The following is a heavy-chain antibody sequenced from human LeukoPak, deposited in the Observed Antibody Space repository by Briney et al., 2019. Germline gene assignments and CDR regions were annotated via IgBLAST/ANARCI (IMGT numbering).Heavy chain of an antibody. D-gene: IGHD3-16*01. J-gene: IGHJ4*02. CDR2: IKQDGSEK. CDR1: GFTFSSYE. CDR3: ARGVTCDY. Sequence: HPGGSLRLSCAASGFTFSSYEMNWVRQAPGKGLEWVANIKQDGSEKYYVDSVKGRFTISRDNAKNSLYLQMNSLRAEDTAVYYCARGVTCDYWGQGTLVTVSS. V-gene: IGHV3-7*01.